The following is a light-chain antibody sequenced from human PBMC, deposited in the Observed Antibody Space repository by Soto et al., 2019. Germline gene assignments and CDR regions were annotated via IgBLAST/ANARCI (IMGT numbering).Light chain of an antibody. J-gene: IGKJ1*01. CDR3: QQYSTYPWT. CDR2: KAS. V-gene: IGKV1-5*03. CDR1: QSISSW. Sequence: DIQMTQSPSTLSASVGDRVTITCRASQSISSWLAWYQQKPGKAPKILIYKASSLESGVPSRFSGSGSGTEFTLTVSSLQPDDFATYFCQQYSTYPWTFGEGTKVEIK.